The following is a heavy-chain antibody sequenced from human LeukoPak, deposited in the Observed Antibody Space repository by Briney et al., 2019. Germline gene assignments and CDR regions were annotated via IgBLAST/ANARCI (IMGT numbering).Heavy chain of an antibody. CDR2: IWYDGSNK. V-gene: IGHV3-33*01. Sequence: PGGSLRLSCAASGFTFSSYGMHWVRQSPGKGLEWVAFIWYDGSNKYYADSVKGRFTISRDNSKNTLYLQVNSLRVEDTAMYYCAREGGGDGYVVPAGVDFDYWGQGTLVTVSS. D-gene: IGHD2-2*01. J-gene: IGHJ4*02. CDR3: AREGGGDGYVVPAGVDFDY. CDR1: GFTFSSYG.